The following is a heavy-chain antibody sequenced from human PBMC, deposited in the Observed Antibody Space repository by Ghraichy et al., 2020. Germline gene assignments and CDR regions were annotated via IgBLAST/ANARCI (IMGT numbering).Heavy chain of an antibody. D-gene: IGHD1-1*01. Sequence: SQTLSLTCAVYGGSFSGYYWSWIRQPPGKGLEWIGEINHSGSTNYNPSLKSRVTISVDTSKNQFSLKLSSVTAADTAVYYCARRRTWNYYYGMDVWGQGTTVTVS. V-gene: IGHV4-34*01. CDR3: ARRRTWNYYYGMDV. J-gene: IGHJ6*02. CDR2: INHSGST. CDR1: GGSFSGYY.